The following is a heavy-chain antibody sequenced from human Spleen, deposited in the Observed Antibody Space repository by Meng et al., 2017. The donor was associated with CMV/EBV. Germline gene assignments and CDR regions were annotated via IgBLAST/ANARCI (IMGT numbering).Heavy chain of an antibody. Sequence: AVYAGPFSGDYWTWIRQPPGKGLEWIGEINHSGRTNYNPSLKSRVTISEDTSKNQFSLRLSSVTAADTAVYFCARGARGYSSSWFQSWGQGTLVTVSS. CDR2: INHSGRT. D-gene: IGHD6-13*01. CDR3: ARGARGYSSSWFQS. V-gene: IGHV4-34*01. J-gene: IGHJ5*01. CDR1: AGPFSGDY.